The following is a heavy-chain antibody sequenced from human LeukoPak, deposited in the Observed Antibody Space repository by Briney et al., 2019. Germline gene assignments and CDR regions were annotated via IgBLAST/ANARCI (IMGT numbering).Heavy chain of an antibody. CDR3: ARDGILRFLEWLPASYFDY. J-gene: IGHJ4*02. CDR2: IKQDGSEK. CDR1: GFTFSSYW. V-gene: IGHV3-7*01. Sequence: GGSLRLSCAASGFTFSSYWMSWVRQAPGKGLEWVANIKQDGSEKYYVDSVKGRFTISRDNAKNSLYLQMNSLRAEDTAVYYCARDGILRFLEWLPASYFDYWGQGTLVTVSS. D-gene: IGHD3-3*01.